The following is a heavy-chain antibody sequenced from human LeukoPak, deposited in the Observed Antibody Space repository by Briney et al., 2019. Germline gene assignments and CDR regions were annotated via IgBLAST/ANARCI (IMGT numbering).Heavy chain of an antibody. D-gene: IGHD1-26*01. J-gene: IGHJ4*02. CDR3: ARDPVGATTPDC. Sequence: GGSLRLSCAASGFTFSSYEMNWVRQAQGEGLEWVSYIISSGSIIYYADFVKGRFTISRDNAKNSLYLQMNSLRAEDTAVYYCARDPVGATTPDCWGQGALATVSS. CDR2: IISSGSII. V-gene: IGHV3-48*03. CDR1: GFTFSSYE.